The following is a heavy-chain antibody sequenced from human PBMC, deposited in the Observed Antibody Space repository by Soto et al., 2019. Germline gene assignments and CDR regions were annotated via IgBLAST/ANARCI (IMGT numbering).Heavy chain of an antibody. J-gene: IGHJ4*02. CDR3: ARRRGVGAAHNFDY. CDR1: GGTFSSYA. D-gene: IGHD2-15*01. V-gene: IGHV1-69*01. Sequence: QVQLVQSGAEVKKPGSSVKVSCKASGGTFSSYAISWVRQAPGQGLEWMGGIIPIFGTANYAQKFQGRVTITADESTSTAYMGLSSLRSEDTAVYYCARRRGVGAAHNFDYWGQGTLVTVSS. CDR2: IIPIFGTA.